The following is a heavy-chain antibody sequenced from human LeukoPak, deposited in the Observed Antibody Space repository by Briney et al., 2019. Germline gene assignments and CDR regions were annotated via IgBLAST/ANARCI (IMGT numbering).Heavy chain of an antibody. V-gene: IGHV3-15*01. CDR1: GFTFSNAW. Sequence: AGGSLRLSCSASGFTFSNAWMSWVRQAPGKGLEWVGRIKKKTDAGTTDYAAPVKGRFTISRDDSRNTLYVQMNSLETEDTAVYYCITEGYSYGYHSFDIWGQGTMVTVSS. J-gene: IGHJ3*02. CDR3: ITEGYSYGYHSFDI. CDR2: IKKKTDAGTT. D-gene: IGHD5-18*01.